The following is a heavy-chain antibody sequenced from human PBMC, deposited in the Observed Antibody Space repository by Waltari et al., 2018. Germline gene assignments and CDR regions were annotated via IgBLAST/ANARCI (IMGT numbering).Heavy chain of an antibody. D-gene: IGHD2-2*01. J-gene: IGHJ4*02. CDR2: ISGSGSTT. V-gene: IGHV3-23*04. Sequence: EVQLVESGGGLVQPGGSLRLSCAASGFAFNNHAMKWVRQAAGKGLEWVAGISGSGSTTYYADSVKGRFTISRDNFKSTVYLQMNSLTVEDTALYYCAKDLPTSVVVPAANFDYWGQGILVTVSS. CDR1: GFAFNNHA. CDR3: AKDLPTSVVVPAANFDY.